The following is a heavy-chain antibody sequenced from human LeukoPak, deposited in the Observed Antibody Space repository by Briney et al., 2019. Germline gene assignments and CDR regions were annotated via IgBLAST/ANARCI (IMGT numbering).Heavy chain of an antibody. CDR2: ISSSSSYI. V-gene: IGHV3-21*01. Sequence: GGSLRLSCAASGFTFSSYSMNWVRQALGKGLEWVSSISSSSSYIYYADSVKGRFTISRDNAKNSLYPQMNSLRAEDTAVYYCARSLVADIVVVVAATDLGYWGQGTLVTVSS. D-gene: IGHD2-15*01. J-gene: IGHJ4*02. CDR1: GFTFSSYS. CDR3: ARSLVADIVVVVAATDLGY.